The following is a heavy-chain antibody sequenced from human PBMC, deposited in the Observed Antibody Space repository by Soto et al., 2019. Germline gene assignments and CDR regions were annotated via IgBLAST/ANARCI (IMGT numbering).Heavy chain of an antibody. CDR2: SKNKANSNIT. CDR3: TRGGDSVQTSGALDY. D-gene: IGHD3-16*01. J-gene: IGHJ4*02. V-gene: IGHV3-72*01. CDR1: GFTFSAHY. Sequence: GGSLRLSCAASGFTFSAHYMDWVRQAPGKGLEWLGRSKNKANSNITQYAASVKDRFTISRDDSKNLPLLHMYSLITEDTAVYYCTRGGDSVQTSGALDYWGQGTLVTVSS.